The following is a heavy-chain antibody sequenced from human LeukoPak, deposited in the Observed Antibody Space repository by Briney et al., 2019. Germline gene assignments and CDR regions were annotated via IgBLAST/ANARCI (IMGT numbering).Heavy chain of an antibody. Sequence: PGGSLRLSCAASVFTFEDYAMHGVRQAPGKGLEWVSGISGNSGSVGYADSVKGRFTISTDNGKNSMYLQMQSMRAEDTALYSCAKAGGVEMATNLPPPFDYWGQGTLVTVSS. D-gene: IGHD5-24*01. CDR1: VFTFEDYA. CDR3: AKAGGVEMATNLPPPFDY. V-gene: IGHV3-9*01. CDR2: ISGNSGSV. J-gene: IGHJ4*02.